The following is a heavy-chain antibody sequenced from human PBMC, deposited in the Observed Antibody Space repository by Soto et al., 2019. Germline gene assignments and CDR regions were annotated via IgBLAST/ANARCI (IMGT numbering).Heavy chain of an antibody. V-gene: IGHV4-34*01. CDR1: GGSFSGYY. CDR3: ARGRSTMVRGVTAIYYYYYYCMHV. J-gene: IGHJ6*02. CDR2: INHSGST. D-gene: IGHD3-10*01. Sequence: SETLSLTCAVYGGSFSGYYWSWIRQPPGKGLEWIGEINHSGSTNYNPSLKSRVTISVDTSKNQFSLKLSSVTAADTAVYYCARGRSTMVRGVTAIYYYYYYCMHVWGQGPTVTVSS.